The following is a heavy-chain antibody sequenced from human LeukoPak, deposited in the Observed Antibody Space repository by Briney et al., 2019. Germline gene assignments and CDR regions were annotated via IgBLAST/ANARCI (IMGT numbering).Heavy chain of an antibody. CDR2: ISYDGSDK. Sequence: GGSLRLSCAASGFAFSSYGMHWVRQAPGKGLEWVAVISYDGSDKYYADSVKGRFTISRDDSKNTLYLQMNSLRAEDTAVYYCAKDQDITAAAYYFDYWGQGTLVTVSS. V-gene: IGHV3-30*18. J-gene: IGHJ4*02. CDR3: AKDQDITAAAYYFDY. CDR1: GFAFSSYG. D-gene: IGHD6-13*01.